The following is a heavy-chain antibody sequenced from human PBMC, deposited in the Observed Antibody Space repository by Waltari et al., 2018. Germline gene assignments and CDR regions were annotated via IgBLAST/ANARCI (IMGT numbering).Heavy chain of an antibody. D-gene: IGHD2-15*01. CDR2: ISSSGSTI. V-gene: IGHV3-11*04. J-gene: IGHJ3*02. Sequence: QVQLVESGGGLVKPGGSLRLSCAASGFTFSDYYMSWIRQAPGKGLDGVSYISSSGSTIYYADSVKGRFTISRDNAKNSLYLQMNSLRAEDTAVYYCAREPCTGGSCYEAFDIWGQGTMVTVSS. CDR3: AREPCTGGSCYEAFDI. CDR1: GFTFSDYY.